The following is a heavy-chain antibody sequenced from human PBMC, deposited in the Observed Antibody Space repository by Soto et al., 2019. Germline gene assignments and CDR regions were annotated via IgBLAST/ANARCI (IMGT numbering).Heavy chain of an antibody. CDR2: MNPGSGKT. D-gene: IGHD6-13*01. V-gene: IGHV1-8*02. Sequence: QVQLVQSGAEVKEPGASVRVSCKASGYTFINFDISWVRQAAGQGLAWLGWMNPGSGKTGYASKFQGRVAMTRAASTGTSHLELSSLTSDDTAVYYCARMASAGTLNWFDPWGQGTLVTVSS. J-gene: IGHJ5*02. CDR3: ARMASAGTLNWFDP. CDR1: GYTFINFD.